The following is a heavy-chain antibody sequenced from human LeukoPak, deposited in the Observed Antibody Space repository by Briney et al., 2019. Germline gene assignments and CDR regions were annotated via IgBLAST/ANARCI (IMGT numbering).Heavy chain of an antibody. J-gene: IGHJ4*02. Sequence: GGSPRLSCAASGFIFSNYWMSWVRQAPGKGLEWVANINQDGSEKYYVDSLKGRFTISRDNAKNSLYLQMNSLRAEDTAVYYCARMWIQLWPFDYWGQGTLVTVSS. V-gene: IGHV3-7*03. CDR3: ARMWIQLWPFDY. D-gene: IGHD5-18*01. CDR2: INQDGSEK. CDR1: GFIFSNYW.